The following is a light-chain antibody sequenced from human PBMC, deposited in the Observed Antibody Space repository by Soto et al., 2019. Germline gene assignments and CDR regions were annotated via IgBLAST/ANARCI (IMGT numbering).Light chain of an antibody. Sequence: QSVLTQPPSASGTPGQRVTISCSGSSSNIGSNFVCWFQQLPGTAPKLLIYKNDQRPSGVADRFSGSKSGTSASLAISGLRSEDEADYYCAAWDARLTGLVFGGATKLTVL. V-gene: IGLV1-47*01. CDR2: KND. CDR3: AAWDARLTGLV. CDR1: SSNIGSNF. J-gene: IGLJ2*01.